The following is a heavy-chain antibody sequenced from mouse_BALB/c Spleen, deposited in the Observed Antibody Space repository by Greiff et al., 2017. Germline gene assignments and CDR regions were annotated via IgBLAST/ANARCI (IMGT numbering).Heavy chain of an antibody. CDR1: GYTFTSYN. V-gene: IGHV1-12*01. J-gene: IGHJ3*01. CDR2: IYPGNGDT. Sequence: LQQPGAELVKPGASVKMSCKASGYTFTSYNMHWVKQTPGQGLEWIGAIYPGNGDTSYNQKFKGKATLTADKSSSTAYMQLSSLTSEDSAVYYCAREGIDYGSREFAYWGQGTLVTVSA. D-gene: IGHD1-1*01. CDR3: AREGIDYGSREFAY.